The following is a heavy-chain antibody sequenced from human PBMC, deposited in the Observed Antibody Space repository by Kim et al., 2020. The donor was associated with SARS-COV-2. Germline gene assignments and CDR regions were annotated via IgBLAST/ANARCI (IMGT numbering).Heavy chain of an antibody. V-gene: IGHV7-4-1*02. J-gene: IGHJ6*02. CDR3: ARDGEFGIFGVVIIGYYYYGMGV. D-gene: IGHD3-3*01. CDR2: INTNTGNP. CDR1: GYTFTSYA. Sequence: ASVKVSCKASGYTFTSYAMNWVRQAPGQGLEWMGWINTNTGNPTYAQGFTGRFVFSLDTSVSTAYLQISSLKAEDTAVYYCARDGEFGIFGVVIIGYYYYGMGVWGQGTTVTVSS.